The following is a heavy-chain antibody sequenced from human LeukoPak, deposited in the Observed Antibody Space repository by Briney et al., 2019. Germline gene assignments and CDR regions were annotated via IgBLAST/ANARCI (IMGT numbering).Heavy chain of an antibody. D-gene: IGHD2-2*01. V-gene: IGHV4-4*07. J-gene: IGHJ6*03. CDR3: ARAPIVVVPAAGTYYYYYMDV. Sequence: KPSETLSLTCTVSGGSISSYYWSWIRQPAGKGLEWIGRIYTSGSTNYNPSLKSRVTMSVDTSKNQFSLKLSSVTAADTAVYYCARAPIVVVPAAGTYYYYYMDVWGKGTTVTVSS. CDR2: IYTSGST. CDR1: GGSISSYY.